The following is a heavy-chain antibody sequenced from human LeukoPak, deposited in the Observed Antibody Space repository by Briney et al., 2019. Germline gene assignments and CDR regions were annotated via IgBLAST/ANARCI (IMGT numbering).Heavy chain of an antibody. CDR2: IYYSGST. D-gene: IGHD6-13*01. CDR1: GGSISSSSYY. CDR3: VTRLKGLNGYSSSWYSVEVVY. Sequence: PSETLSLTCTVSGGSISSSSYYWGWIRQPPGKGLEWIGTIYYSGSTYYNPALKSRVSISVDTSKNQWSLKLSSVTAADTAVYYCVTRLKGLNGYSSSWYSVEVVYWGQGTLVTVSS. V-gene: IGHV4-39*01. J-gene: IGHJ4*02.